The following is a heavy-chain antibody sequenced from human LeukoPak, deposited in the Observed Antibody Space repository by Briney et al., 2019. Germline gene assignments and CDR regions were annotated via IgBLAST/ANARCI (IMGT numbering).Heavy chain of an antibody. V-gene: IGHV1-69*05. CDR1: GYTFTSYY. D-gene: IGHD2-21*02. J-gene: IGHJ3*02. CDR3: ARAMVVVVTAAFDI. CDR2: IIPIFGTA. Sequence: ASVKVSCKASGYTFTSYYMHWVRQAPGQGLEWMGGIIPIFGTANYAQKFQGRVTITTDESTSTAYMELSSLRSEDTAVYYCARAMVVVVTAAFDIWGQGTMVTVSS.